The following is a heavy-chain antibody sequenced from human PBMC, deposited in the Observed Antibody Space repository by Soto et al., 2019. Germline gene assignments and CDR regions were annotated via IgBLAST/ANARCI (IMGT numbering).Heavy chain of an antibody. CDR3: AHIYTGTGGHFDS. J-gene: IGHJ4*02. D-gene: IGHD2-8*02. Sequence: QITLKESGPTLVKPTQTLTLTCSFSGFSLSTSGLGVGWIRQPPEKPLECLALIFWKDDKRYSPSLKSKPTINQTASETQVLLTLTNMDPVDTAIYYCAHIYTGTGGHFDSWGQGTLVTVSS. CDR2: IFWKDDK. CDR1: GFSLSTSGLG. V-gene: IGHV2-5*01.